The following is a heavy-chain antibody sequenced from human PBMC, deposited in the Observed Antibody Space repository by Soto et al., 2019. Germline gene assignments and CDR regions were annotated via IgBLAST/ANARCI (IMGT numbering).Heavy chain of an antibody. V-gene: IGHV4-31*03. Sequence: PSETMSLTCTVSGGYLSRVVYYCSWIRRHPGKGLEWIGYIYYSGSTYYNPSLKSRVTISVDTSKNQFSLKLSSVTAADTAVYCCARGRTSSTTPGDHWGQGTLVTVSS. D-gene: IGHD1-26*01. CDR1: GGYLSRVVYY. J-gene: IGHJ5*02. CDR2: IYYSGST. CDR3: ARGRTSSTTPGDH.